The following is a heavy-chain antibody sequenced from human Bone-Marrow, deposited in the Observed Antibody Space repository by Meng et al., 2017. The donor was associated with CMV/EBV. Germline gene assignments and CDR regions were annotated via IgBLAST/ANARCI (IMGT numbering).Heavy chain of an antibody. CDR1: GDSVSANSAV. CDR2: TYFRSKWYD. J-gene: IGHJ3*02. V-gene: IGHV6-1*01. CDR3: AREKAGSFAI. Sequence: SETLSLTCVISGDSVSANSAVWNWIRQSPSRGLEWLGRTYFRSKWYDYYAVSVKSRIAINPDTSKNQFSLQLNSVTPEDTAVYYCAREKAGSFAIWGQGTMVTVSS.